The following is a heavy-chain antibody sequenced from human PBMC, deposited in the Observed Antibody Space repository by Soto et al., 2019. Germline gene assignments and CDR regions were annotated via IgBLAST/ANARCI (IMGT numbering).Heavy chain of an antibody. CDR1: GFTFSSYW. CDR3: ARELPGSSGYYGNDD. CDR2: IKQDGSEK. J-gene: IGHJ4*02. Sequence: GGSLRLSCAASGFTFSSYWMSWVRQAPGKGLEWVANIKQDGSEKYYVDSVKGRFTISRDNAKNSLYLQMNSLRAEDTAVYYCARELPGSSGYYGNDDWGQGTLVTVSS. D-gene: IGHD3-22*01. V-gene: IGHV3-7*05.